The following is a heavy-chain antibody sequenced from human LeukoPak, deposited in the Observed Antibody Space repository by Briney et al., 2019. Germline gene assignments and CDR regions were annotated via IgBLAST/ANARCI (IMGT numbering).Heavy chain of an antibody. V-gene: IGHV3-15*01. CDR3: ITDITMVRGVIITIHAFDI. D-gene: IGHD3-10*01. CDR2: IRSKTDGGTT. CDR1: GLTFSNAW. Sequence: GGSLRLSCAAPGLTFSNAWMSWVRQAPGKGLEWVGRIRSKTDGGTTDYAAPVKGRFTISRDDSKNTLYLQMNSLETEDTAVYYCITDITMVRGVIITIHAFDIWGQGTMVTVSS. J-gene: IGHJ3*02.